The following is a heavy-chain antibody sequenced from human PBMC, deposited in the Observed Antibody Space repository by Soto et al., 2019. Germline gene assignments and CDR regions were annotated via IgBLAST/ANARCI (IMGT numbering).Heavy chain of an antibody. CDR2: INHSGST. CDR3: AGNVLLDAFDI. V-gene: IGHV4-34*01. Sequence: QVQLQKWGAGLLKPSETLSLTCAVYGGSFSGYYWSWIRQPPGKGLEWIGEINHSGSTNYNPSLKSRVTISVDTSKNQFYLKLSSVTAADTAVYYCAGNVLLDAFDIWGQGTMVTGSS. D-gene: IGHD3-10*01. CDR1: GGSFSGYY. J-gene: IGHJ3*02.